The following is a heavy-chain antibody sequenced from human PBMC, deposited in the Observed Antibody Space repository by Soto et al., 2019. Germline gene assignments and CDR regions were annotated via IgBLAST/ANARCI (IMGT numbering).Heavy chain of an antibody. Sequence: ASVKVSCKASGYTFTSYDINWVRQATGQGLEWMGWMNPNSGNTGYAQKFQGRVTMTRNTSISTAYMELSSLRSEDTAVYYCARGGRRVYCYYYYMDVWGKGTTVTVSS. CDR1: GYTFTSYD. CDR3: ARGGRRVYCYYYYMDV. V-gene: IGHV1-8*01. J-gene: IGHJ6*03. CDR2: MNPNSGNT.